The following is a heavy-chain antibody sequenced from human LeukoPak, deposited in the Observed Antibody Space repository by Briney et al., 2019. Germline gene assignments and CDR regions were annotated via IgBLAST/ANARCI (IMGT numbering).Heavy chain of an antibody. CDR2: IRYDGSNK. J-gene: IGHJ6*03. V-gene: IGHV3-30*02. D-gene: IGHD5-12*01. Sequence: GGSLRLSCAASGFTFSSYGMHWVRQAPGKGLEWVAFIRYDGSNKYYADPVKGRFTISRDNSKNTLYLQMNSLRAEDTAVYYCAKDQGVATKSYYYYYMDVWGKGTTVTISS. CDR3: AKDQGVATKSYYYYYMDV. CDR1: GFTFSSYG.